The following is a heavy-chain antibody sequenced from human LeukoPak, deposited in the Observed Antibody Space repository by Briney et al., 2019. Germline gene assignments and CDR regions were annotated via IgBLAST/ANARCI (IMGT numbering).Heavy chain of an antibody. V-gene: IGHV1-3*01. D-gene: IGHD1-20*01. J-gene: IGHJ5*02. CDR3: ARLTGTTGWFDP. CDR1: GYTFTSYA. Sequence: GASVKVSCKASGYTFTSYAMHWVRQAPGQRLEWMGWINAGNGNTKYSQKFQGRVTITRDISASTAYMELSSLRSEDTAVYYCARLTGTTGWFDPWGQGTLVTVSS. CDR2: INAGNGNT.